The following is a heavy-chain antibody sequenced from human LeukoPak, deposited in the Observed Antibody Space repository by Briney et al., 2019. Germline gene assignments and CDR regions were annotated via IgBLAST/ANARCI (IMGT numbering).Heavy chain of an antibody. CDR2: ISYDGSNK. CDR1: GFTFSSYA. J-gene: IGHJ4*02. Sequence: GGSLRLSCVASGFTFSSYAMHWVRQAPGKGLEWVAVISYDGSNKYYADSVKGRFTISRDNSKNTLYLQMNSLRAEDTAVYYCAKDLLGSIAVAGTDDYWGQGTLVTVSS. V-gene: IGHV3-30*04. D-gene: IGHD6-19*01. CDR3: AKDLLGSIAVAGTDDY.